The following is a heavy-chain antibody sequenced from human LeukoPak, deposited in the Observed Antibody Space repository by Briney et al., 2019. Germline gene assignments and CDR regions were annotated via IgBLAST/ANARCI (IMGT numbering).Heavy chain of an antibody. V-gene: IGHV3-53*01. CDR1: GFTVSSNY. CDR3: ATSPLAGS. CDR2: VYSVGGT. D-gene: IGHD3-10*01. Sequence: GGSLRLSCVASGFTVSSNYMTWVRQAPGKGLEWVSVVYSVGGTYYADSVRGRFTISRDNSKNTLYLQMNSLRAEDTAVYYCATSPLAGSWGQGTLVTVSS. J-gene: IGHJ4*02.